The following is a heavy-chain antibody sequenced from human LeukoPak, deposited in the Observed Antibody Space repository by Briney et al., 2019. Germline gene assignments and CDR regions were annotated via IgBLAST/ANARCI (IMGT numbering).Heavy chain of an antibody. Sequence: GGSLRLSCAASGFTFSSYAMHWVCQAPGKGLEWVAVISYDGSNKYYADSVKGRFTISRDNSKNTLYLQMNSLRAEDTAVYYCARWNRNDSSGRDAFDIWGQGTMVTVSS. CDR1: GFTFSSYA. J-gene: IGHJ3*02. CDR2: ISYDGSNK. V-gene: IGHV3-30-3*01. D-gene: IGHD3-22*01. CDR3: ARWNRNDSSGRDAFDI.